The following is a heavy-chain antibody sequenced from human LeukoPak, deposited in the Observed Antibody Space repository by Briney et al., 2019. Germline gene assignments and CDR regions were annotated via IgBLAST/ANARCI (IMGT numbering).Heavy chain of an antibody. D-gene: IGHD6-19*01. CDR3: ARQVAGLDY. CDR2: ISFDGSNK. CDR1: GFIFSSCA. V-gene: IGHV3-30-3*01. J-gene: IGHJ4*02. Sequence: PGGSLRLSCAASGFIFSSCAVHWVRQAPGKGLEWVAFISFDGSNKYYADSVKGRFTISRDNSKNTLYLQMNSLRAEDTAVYYCARQVAGLDYWGQGTLVTVSS.